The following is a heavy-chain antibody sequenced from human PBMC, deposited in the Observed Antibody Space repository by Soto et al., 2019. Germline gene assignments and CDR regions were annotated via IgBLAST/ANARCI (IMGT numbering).Heavy chain of an antibody. CDR3: ARGQEGVVATH. D-gene: IGHD5-12*01. CDR1: GGSFSGYY. V-gene: IGHV4-34*01. Sequence: QVQLQQWGAGLLKPAETLSLTCVVYGGSFSGYYWSWIRQPPGKGLEWIGEIKDGGLTNYSPSLKIRATISKDTPNNQFSLKLHSVTAADTAVYYCARGQEGVVATHWDQGALVTVSS. J-gene: IGHJ4*02. CDR2: IKDGGLT.